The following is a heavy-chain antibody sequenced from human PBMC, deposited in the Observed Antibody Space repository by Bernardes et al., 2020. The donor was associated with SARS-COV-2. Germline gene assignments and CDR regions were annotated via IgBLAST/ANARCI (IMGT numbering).Heavy chain of an antibody. CDR3: ARNNGILGRSYYYYGMDV. D-gene: IGHD3-16*01. CDR1: GFTSINYA. Sequence: GGSLRLSCAGSGFTSINYALTWVRRAPGKGLEWVSSITGGGVTTYYAESVRGRFIISRDNSKNTLYLQMDRLRADDTATYYCARNNGILGRSYYYYGMDVWGQGTTVT. CDR2: ITGGGVTT. J-gene: IGHJ6*02. V-gene: IGHV3-23*01.